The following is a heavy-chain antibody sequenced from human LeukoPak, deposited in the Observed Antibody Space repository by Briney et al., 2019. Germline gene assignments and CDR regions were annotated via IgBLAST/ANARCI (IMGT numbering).Heavy chain of an antibody. CDR3: ARAGYGGNQPSFDY. D-gene: IGHD4-23*01. Sequence: ASVKVSCKVSGYTLTELSMHWVRQAPGEGLEWMGGFDPEDGETIYAQKFQGRVTMTEDTSTDTAYMELSSLRSEDTAVYYCARAGYGGNQPSFDYWGQGTLVTVSS. J-gene: IGHJ4*02. CDR2: FDPEDGET. CDR1: GYTLTELS. V-gene: IGHV1-24*01.